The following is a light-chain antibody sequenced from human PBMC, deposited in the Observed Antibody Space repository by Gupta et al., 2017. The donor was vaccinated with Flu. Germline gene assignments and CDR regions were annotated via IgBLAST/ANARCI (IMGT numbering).Light chain of an antibody. CDR2: SNN. Sequence: QSGLTQPPSASGTPGPRVTISCSGSSSNIGSNTVNWYQQLPGTAPKLLIYSNNQRPSGVPDRFSGSKSGTSASLAISGLQSEDEADYYCAAWDDSLNGVVFGGGTKLTVL. CDR1: SSNIGSNT. V-gene: IGLV1-44*01. CDR3: AAWDDSLNGVV. J-gene: IGLJ2*01.